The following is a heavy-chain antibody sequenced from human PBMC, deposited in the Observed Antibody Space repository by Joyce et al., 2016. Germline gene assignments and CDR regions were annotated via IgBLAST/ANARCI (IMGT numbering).Heavy chain of an antibody. Sequence: EVRLVESGGGLVRPGGSLRLSCTASGFIFSDYRMTWARQAPGKGPEFLSVIDSAGNIVQWADSVKGRSTFSRDNAKNSLDMQINDLRVEDTAVYYCARVGDGWFDYWGRGTLVIVSS. CDR3: ARVGDGWFDY. V-gene: IGHV3-48*01. CDR2: IDSAGNIV. CDR1: GFIFSDYR. J-gene: IGHJ5*01.